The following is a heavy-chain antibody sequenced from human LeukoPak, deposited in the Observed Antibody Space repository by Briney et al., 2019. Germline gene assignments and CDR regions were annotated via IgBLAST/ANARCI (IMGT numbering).Heavy chain of an antibody. V-gene: IGHV3-48*04. CDR2: ISSTRTAI. CDR3: ARVSYIYGWDY. Sequence: SGGSLRLSCAASGFTFSSYAMNWVRQAPGKGLEWVSYISSTRTAIYYADSVKGRFTISRDNAKNSLYLQMNSLRAEDTAVYYCARVSYIYGWDYWGQGTLVTVSS. D-gene: IGHD3-10*01. CDR1: GFTFSSYA. J-gene: IGHJ4*02.